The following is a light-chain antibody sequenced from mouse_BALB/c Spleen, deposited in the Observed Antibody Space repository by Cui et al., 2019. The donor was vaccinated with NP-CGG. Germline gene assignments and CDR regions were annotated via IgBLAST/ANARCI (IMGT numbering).Light chain of an antibody. CDR2: GTN. V-gene: IGLV1*01. Sequence: QAGVTQESARTTAPGKTVTLTCRSSTGAITTSNYANWVQEKPDHLFTGLIGGTNNRAPGVPARFSGSLIGDKAALTITGAQTEDEAIYFCALWYSNHWVFGGGTKLTVL. CDR1: TGAITTSNY. J-gene: IGLJ1*01. CDR3: ALWYSNHWV.